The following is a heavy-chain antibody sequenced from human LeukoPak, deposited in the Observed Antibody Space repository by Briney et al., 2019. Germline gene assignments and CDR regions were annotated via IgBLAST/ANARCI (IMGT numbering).Heavy chain of an antibody. CDR1: GGSFSGYY. CDR3: ARHYGP. CDR2: IYDSGST. D-gene: IGHD3-16*01. Sequence: SETLSLTCAVYGGSFSGYYWSWIRQPPGKGLEWIGSIYDSGSTYYNPSLKSRVTISVDTSKNQFSLKLNSLTAADTAVYYCARHYGPWGQGTLVTVSS. V-gene: IGHV4-34*01. J-gene: IGHJ5*02.